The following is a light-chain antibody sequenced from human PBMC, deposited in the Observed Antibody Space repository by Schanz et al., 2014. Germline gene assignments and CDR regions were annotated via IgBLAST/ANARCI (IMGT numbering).Light chain of an antibody. Sequence: SVLTQPPSASGTPGQTVTISCSGDISNIGSNTVNWYQQLPGTAPKLLIHTNNQRPSGVPDRFSASKSDTSASLAISGLQSEDEADYYCAAWDDSLNVVFGGGTKVTVL. CDR3: AAWDDSLNVV. CDR1: ISNIGSNT. J-gene: IGLJ2*01. V-gene: IGLV1-44*01. CDR2: TNN.